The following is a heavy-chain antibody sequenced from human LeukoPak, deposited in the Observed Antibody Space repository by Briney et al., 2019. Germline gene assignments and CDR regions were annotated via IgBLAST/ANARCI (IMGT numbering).Heavy chain of an antibody. Sequence: GGSLRLSCAASGFSFSSDAMTWVRQAPGKGLEWVSGISGIGGSTYYADSVNGRFTISRENSKNTLYLQMNSLRAEDTAVYYCAKVVDGQWLVRGWFDPWGQGTLVTVSS. D-gene: IGHD6-19*01. CDR1: GFSFSSDA. CDR2: ISGIGGST. CDR3: AKVVDGQWLVRGWFDP. V-gene: IGHV3-23*01. J-gene: IGHJ5*02.